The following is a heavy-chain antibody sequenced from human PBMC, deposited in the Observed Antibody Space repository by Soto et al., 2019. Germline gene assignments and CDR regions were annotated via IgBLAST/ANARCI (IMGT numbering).Heavy chain of an antibody. Sequence: ASVKVSCKASGYTFINYAMHWVRRAPGQRLEWMGWIDADNGNTKFSQKFQDRVTFTRDTSASTVYMELSSLRSEDTAVYYCARDYGSGIRFFDSWGQGTLVTVSS. D-gene: IGHD3-10*01. J-gene: IGHJ4*02. CDR2: IDADNGNT. V-gene: IGHV1-3*01. CDR1: GYTFINYA. CDR3: ARDYGSGIRFFDS.